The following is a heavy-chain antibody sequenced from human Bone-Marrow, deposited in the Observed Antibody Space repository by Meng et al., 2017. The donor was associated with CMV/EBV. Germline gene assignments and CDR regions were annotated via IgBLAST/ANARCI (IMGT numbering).Heavy chain of an antibody. V-gene: IGHV3-21*06. Sequence: ETLSLTCAASGFTFNSYNINWVRQAPGKGLEWVSSISSSSNYIYYADSVKGRFTISRDNAKNSVFLQMNSLRAEDTAVYYCARDFDESGVEGIDAFDIWGQGTMITVSS. D-gene: IGHD2-8*01. CDR3: ARDFDESGVEGIDAFDI. J-gene: IGHJ3*02. CDR1: GFTFNSYN. CDR2: ISSSSNYI.